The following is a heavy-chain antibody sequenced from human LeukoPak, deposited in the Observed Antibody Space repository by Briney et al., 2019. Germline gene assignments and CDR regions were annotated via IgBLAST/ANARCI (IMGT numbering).Heavy chain of an antibody. CDR3: ARDSNPSGRRPYYFDY. D-gene: IGHD6-25*01. CDR1: GFTLRSYA. V-gene: IGHV3-30-3*01. J-gene: IGHJ4*02. Sequence: GGSLRLSCAVSGFTLRSYAMHWVRQTPGKGPEWVAVISFDGTITNYADSVKGRFSVSRDNSKNSLYLQMNSLRAKDTAVYYCARDSNPSGRRPYYFDYWGQGTLVTVSS. CDR2: ISFDGTIT.